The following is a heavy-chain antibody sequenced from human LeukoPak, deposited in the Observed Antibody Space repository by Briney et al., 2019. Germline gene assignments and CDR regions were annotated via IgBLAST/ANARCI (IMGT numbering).Heavy chain of an antibody. Sequence: ASVKVSCKASGGTFSSYAISWVRQAPGQGLEWMGWINPNSGGTNYAQKFQGRVTMTRDTSISTAYMELSRLRSDDTAVYYCASRTYTYDSSGYYRRNYYFDYWGQGTLVTVSS. CDR1: GGTFSSYA. J-gene: IGHJ4*02. CDR3: ASRTYTYDSSGYYRRNYYFDY. CDR2: INPNSGGT. V-gene: IGHV1-2*02. D-gene: IGHD3-22*01.